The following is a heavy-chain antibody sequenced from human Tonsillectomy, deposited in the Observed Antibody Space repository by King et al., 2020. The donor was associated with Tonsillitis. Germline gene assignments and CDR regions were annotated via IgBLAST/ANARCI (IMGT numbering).Heavy chain of an antibody. Sequence: VQLVESGGGVVEPGKSLRLSCAVSGFIFTSYAIHWVRQAPGKGLEWVAGFSHDASDKYYADSVKGRFTVSRDNSKSTLYLQMNSLRAADTAVYYCAITYDSSGYYYNARDYWGQGTLVTVSS. V-gene: IGHV3-30-3*01. D-gene: IGHD3-22*01. CDR2: FSHDASDK. J-gene: IGHJ4*02. CDR1: GFIFTSYA. CDR3: AITYDSSGYYYNARDY.